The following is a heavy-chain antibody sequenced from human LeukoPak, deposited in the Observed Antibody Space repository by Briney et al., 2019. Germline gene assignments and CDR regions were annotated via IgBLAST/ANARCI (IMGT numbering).Heavy chain of an antibody. D-gene: IGHD1-26*01. CDR1: GFTFSSYS. Sequence: GGSLRLSCAASGFTFSSYSMNWVRQAPGKGLEWVSYIRSSSRTIYYADSVKGRFTISRDNAKNSLYLQMNSLRAEDTAVYYCARGNEWELLNDYWGQGTLVTVSS. CDR2: IRSSSRTI. V-gene: IGHV3-48*01. CDR3: ARGNEWELLNDY. J-gene: IGHJ4*02.